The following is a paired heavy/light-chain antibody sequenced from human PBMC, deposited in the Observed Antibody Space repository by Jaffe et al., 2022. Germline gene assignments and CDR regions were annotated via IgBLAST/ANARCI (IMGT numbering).Light chain of an antibody. Sequence: QSILTQPPSVSGAPGQRVTIPCAGTSSNIGAGYDVQWYQQLPGTAPRVLIYGNTNRPSAVPDRFSGSRSATSASLAITGLQAEDEADYYCQSYDKSLSAWVFGGGTKLTVL. CDR2: GNT. J-gene: IGLJ3*02. CDR3: QSYDKSLSAWV. V-gene: IGLV1-40*01. CDR1: SSNIGAGYD.
Heavy chain of an antibody. D-gene: IGHD3-10*01. CDR3: ASDRGIVSGSGSFRDPIDH. CDR2: IRYDDSKK. J-gene: IGHJ4*02. V-gene: IGHV3-30*02. Sequence: VQLVESGGGVVQPGGSLRLSCAASGFTFNNYGMHWVRQAPGKGLEWVAFIRYDDSKKYYADSVKGRFAISRDNSKNTLYVQMDSLRGDDTAVYYCASDRGIVSGSGSFRDPIDHWGQGTLVIVSS. CDR1: GFTFNNYG.